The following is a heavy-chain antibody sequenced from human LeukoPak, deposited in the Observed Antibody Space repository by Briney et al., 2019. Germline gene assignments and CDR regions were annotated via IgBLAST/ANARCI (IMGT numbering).Heavy chain of an antibody. CDR3: ARMGLRSYYYDSSGYYPNDY. V-gene: IGHV1-69*01. D-gene: IGHD3-22*01. CDR1: GGTLSSYS. J-gene: IGHJ4*02. Sequence: GSSVKVSCKASGGTLSSYSISWVRQAPGQGLEWMGGIIPIFGTANYAQKFQGRVTITADESTSTAYMELSSLRSEDTAVYYCARMGLRSYYYDSSGYYPNDYWGQGTLVTVSS. CDR2: IIPIFGTA.